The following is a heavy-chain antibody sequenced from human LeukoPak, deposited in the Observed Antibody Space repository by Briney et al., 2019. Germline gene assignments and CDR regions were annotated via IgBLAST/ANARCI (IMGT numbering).Heavy chain of an antibody. CDR3: ARQRGGFGGNYYYYMDV. D-gene: IGHD3-10*01. J-gene: IGHJ6*03. CDR1: GFTFSSSV. CDR2: IWFDGSNK. V-gene: IGHV3-33*01. Sequence: PGRSLRLSCAASGFTFSSSVMHWVRQAPGKGLEWVAVIWFDGSNKYYADSVKGRFTISRDNSKNTLYLQMNSLRAEDTAAYYCARQRGGFGGNYYYYMDVWGKGTTVTVSS.